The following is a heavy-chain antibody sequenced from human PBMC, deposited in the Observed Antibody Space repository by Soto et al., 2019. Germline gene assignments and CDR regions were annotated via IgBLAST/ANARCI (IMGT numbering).Heavy chain of an antibody. D-gene: IGHD4-17*01. CDR3: ARSDAYGVYESDY. CDR2: IWYDGSQK. Sequence: GGSLRLSCAAAGFTFNSHSMHWVRQAPGKGIERLAVIWYDGSQKYYADFVRGRFTISRDNSQNSLYLQITTLRAEAMAVYYCARSDAYGVYESDYWCPGALVTVSS. V-gene: IGHV3-33*01. CDR1: GFTFNSHS. J-gene: IGHJ4*02.